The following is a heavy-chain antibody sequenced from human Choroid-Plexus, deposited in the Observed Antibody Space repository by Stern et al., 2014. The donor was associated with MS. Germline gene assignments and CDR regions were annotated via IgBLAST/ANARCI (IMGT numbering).Heavy chain of an antibody. J-gene: IGHJ5*02. CDR2: VSYDGSNK. D-gene: IGHD2/OR15-2a*01. Sequence: VHLVESGGGVVQPGRPLRLSCVASGFTFGSCAMHWVRQAPGKGLEWVAGVSYDGSNKYYADSVKGRFTISRDNSQNTIYMQMSSLRPEDTAVYYCAKDRQYLTYFFDHWGQGSLVTVSS. CDR3: AKDRQYLTYFFDH. V-gene: IGHV3-30*18. CDR1: GFTFGSCA.